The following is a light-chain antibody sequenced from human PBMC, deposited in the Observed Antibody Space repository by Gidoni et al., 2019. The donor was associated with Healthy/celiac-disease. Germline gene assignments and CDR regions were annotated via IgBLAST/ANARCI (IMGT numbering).Light chain of an antibody. CDR1: QRISSIQ. Sequence: EIVMTQSPGTLSLSPGQSATLSCRASQRISSIQLAWYQQKPGQAPRPLMYGASSRATGIPDRFSGSGSGTDFTLTISRLEPEDFAVYYCQHFGNFGGGTKVE. J-gene: IGKJ4*01. CDR2: GAS. V-gene: IGKV3-20*01. CDR3: QHFGN.